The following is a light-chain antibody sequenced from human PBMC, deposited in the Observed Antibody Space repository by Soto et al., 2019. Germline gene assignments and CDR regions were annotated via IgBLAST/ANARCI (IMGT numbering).Light chain of an antibody. CDR3: HQRTNWPFT. J-gene: IGKJ4*01. CDR2: DAS. Sequence: EIVLAQSPATLPVSPGERATISCRASQSVGNYLACFQHKPGQALRLLIYDASNRATGIPARFSGSGSETDFNLTISSLEPEDFAVYYCHQRTNWPFTFGGGTKVDIK. V-gene: IGKV3-11*01. CDR1: QSVGNY.